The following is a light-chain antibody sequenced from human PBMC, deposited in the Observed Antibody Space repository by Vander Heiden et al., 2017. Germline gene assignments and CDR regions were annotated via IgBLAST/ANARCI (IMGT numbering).Light chain of an antibody. CDR3: QQYKNWPLT. CDR2: AAS. CDR1: QIVSNN. V-gene: IGKV3-15*01. J-gene: IGKJ4*01. Sequence: IVMTQSPATLSVSPGERATLSCRASQIVSNNLAWYQQKPGQAPRLLIYAASTRATNIPTRFSGSGSGTDFTLTISSLQSEDFALYYCQQYKNWPLTFGGGTKVEIK.